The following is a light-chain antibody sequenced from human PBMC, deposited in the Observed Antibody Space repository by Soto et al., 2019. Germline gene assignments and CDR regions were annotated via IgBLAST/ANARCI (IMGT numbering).Light chain of an antibody. V-gene: IGKV3-20*01. Sequence: EIVLTQSPGTVSLSPGETATLSCRASQTVTSGYLAWYQQRPGQAPRLLIHVTSSRATGIPDRFSGRGSGTDFTLTSNRLDPEDFAVYYCQQYGRSLTFGGGTKVEI. CDR1: QTVTSGY. J-gene: IGKJ4*01. CDR3: QQYGRSLT. CDR2: VTS.